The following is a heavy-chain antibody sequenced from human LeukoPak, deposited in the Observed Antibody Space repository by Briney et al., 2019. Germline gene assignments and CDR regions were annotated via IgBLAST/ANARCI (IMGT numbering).Heavy chain of an antibody. Sequence: KDGESLKISCKGSGYSFTSYWITWVRQMPGKGLEWLGRIDPSDSYTDYSPSFQGHVTISADKSISTAYMQWSSLKASDTAMYYCARTAAVGAHFDYWGQGTLVTVSS. CDR3: ARTAAVGAHFDY. CDR2: IDPSDSYT. J-gene: IGHJ4*02. D-gene: IGHD6-13*01. CDR1: GYSFTSYW. V-gene: IGHV5-10-1*01.